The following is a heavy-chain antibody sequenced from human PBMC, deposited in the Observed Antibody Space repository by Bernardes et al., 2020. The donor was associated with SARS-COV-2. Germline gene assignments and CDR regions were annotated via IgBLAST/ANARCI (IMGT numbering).Heavy chain of an antibody. Sequence: VKVSCKASGYTFTGYYMHWVRQAPGQGLEWMGWINPNSGGTNYAQKFQGRVTMTRDTSISTAYMELSRLRSDDTAVYYCAREGHIAAADLDYWGQGTLVTVSS. CDR3: AREGHIAAADLDY. CDR2: INPNSGGT. V-gene: IGHV1-2*02. CDR1: GYTFTGYY. J-gene: IGHJ4*02. D-gene: IGHD6-13*01.